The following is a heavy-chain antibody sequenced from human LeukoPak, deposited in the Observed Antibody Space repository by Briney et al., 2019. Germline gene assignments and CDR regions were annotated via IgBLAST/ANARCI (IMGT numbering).Heavy chain of an antibody. CDR3: SGGNLYWYFDL. D-gene: IGHD4-23*01. J-gene: IGHJ2*01. CDR1: GFIFSSYW. CDR2: IQQDGSEK. V-gene: IGHV3-7*01. Sequence: PGGSLRLSCAASGFIFSSYWMSWVRQAPGKGLEWVANIQQDGSEKYYVDSVKGRFTISRDNAKNSLYLQINSLRAEDTAVYYGSGGNLYWYFDLWGRGTLVTVSS.